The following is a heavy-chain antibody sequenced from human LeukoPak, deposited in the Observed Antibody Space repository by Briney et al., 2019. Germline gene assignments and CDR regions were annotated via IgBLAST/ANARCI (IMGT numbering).Heavy chain of an antibody. CDR1: GYTFTSYG. Sequence: ASVKVSCKASGYTFTSYGISWVRQAPGQGLEWKGWINAYNGNTNYAQKLQGRVTMTTDTSTSTAYMELRSLRSDDTAVYYCARDYCSGGSCYLVLDPWGQGTLVTVSS. CDR3: ARDYCSGGSCYLVLDP. J-gene: IGHJ5*02. V-gene: IGHV1-18*01. D-gene: IGHD2-15*01. CDR2: INAYNGNT.